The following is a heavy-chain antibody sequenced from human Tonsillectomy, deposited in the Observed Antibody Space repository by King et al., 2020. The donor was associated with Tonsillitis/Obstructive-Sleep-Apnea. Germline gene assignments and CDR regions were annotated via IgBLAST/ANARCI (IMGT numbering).Heavy chain of an antibody. D-gene: IGHD2-15*01. V-gene: IGHV4-31*03. CDR1: GGSISSGGYY. Sequence: QLQESGPGLVKPSQTLSLTCTVSGGSISSGGYYWSWIRQHPGKGLEWIGYIYYSGSTYYNPSLKRRVTISVDTSKNQFSLKLSSVTAADTAVYYCARDRCSGGSCYPDYWGQGTLVTVSS. CDR3: ARDRCSGGSCYPDY. CDR2: IYYSGST. J-gene: IGHJ4*02.